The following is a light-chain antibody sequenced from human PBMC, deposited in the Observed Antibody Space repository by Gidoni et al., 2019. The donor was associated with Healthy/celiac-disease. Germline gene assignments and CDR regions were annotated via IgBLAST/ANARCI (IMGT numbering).Light chain of an antibody. Sequence: IQLTQSPSTLSASVGDRVTITCRASQGSSSYLAWYQQKPGKAPKLLIYAASTVQSGVPSRCSGRGSGTDFTPTISILQPEDFATYYCQQLNRYPFTFGPGTKVEIK. J-gene: IGKJ3*01. V-gene: IGKV1-9*01. CDR1: QGSSSY. CDR3: QQLNRYPFT. CDR2: AAS.